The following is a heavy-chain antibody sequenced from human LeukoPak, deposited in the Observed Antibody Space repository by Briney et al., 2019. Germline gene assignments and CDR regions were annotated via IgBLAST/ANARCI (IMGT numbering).Heavy chain of an antibody. J-gene: IGHJ6*03. Sequence: SETLSLTCTVSGGSISSYYWSWIRQPPRKRLEWIGYIYTSGSTNYNPSLKSRVTISVDTSKNQFSLKLSSVTAADTAVYYCARHRYYYYYMDVWGKGTTVTVSS. CDR2: IYTSGST. CDR1: GGSISSYY. V-gene: IGHV4-4*09. CDR3: ARHRYYYYYMDV.